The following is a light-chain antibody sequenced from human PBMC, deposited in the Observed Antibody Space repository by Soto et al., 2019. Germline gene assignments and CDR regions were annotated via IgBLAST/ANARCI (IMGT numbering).Light chain of an antibody. J-gene: IGLJ1*01. V-gene: IGLV1-44*01. CDR1: TSNIGTNT. Sequence: QSVLTQSPSASGTPGQRVSISCSGSTSNIGTNTVSWYQHVPGTAPKLLIYSNDQRPSAVPGRFSGSKSGTSASLAISGLLSEDEGDYYCAAWDASLGGFYVFGSGTKLTVL. CDR2: SND. CDR3: AAWDASLGGFYV.